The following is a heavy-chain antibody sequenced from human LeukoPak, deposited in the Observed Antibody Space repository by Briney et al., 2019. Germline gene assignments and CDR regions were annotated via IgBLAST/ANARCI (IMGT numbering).Heavy chain of an antibody. Sequence: GRSLRLSCAASGFTFSSYGMHWVRQAPGKGLEWVAVIWYDGSNKYYADSVKGRFTISRDNSKNTLYLQMNSLRAEDTAVYYCARVGVDCSSTSCYDGMDVWGKGTTVTVSS. D-gene: IGHD2-2*01. J-gene: IGHJ6*04. CDR1: GFTFSSYG. CDR3: ARVGVDCSSTSCYDGMDV. V-gene: IGHV3-33*01. CDR2: IWYDGSNK.